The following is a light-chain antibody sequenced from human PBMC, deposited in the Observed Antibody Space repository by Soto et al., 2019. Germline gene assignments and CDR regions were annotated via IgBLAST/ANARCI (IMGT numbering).Light chain of an antibody. V-gene: IGLV3-21*02. CDR1: KIGSKA. CDR2: DES. CDR3: QVWDSSGEYHV. J-gene: IGLJ1*01. Sequence: SYELTQPPSMSVAPGQTARITCGGNKIGSKAVHWYQQKPGQAPLLVVNDESDRPSGIPERYSGSKSGNTATLTISRVEAGDEADYFCQVWDSSGEYHVFGTGTKLTVL.